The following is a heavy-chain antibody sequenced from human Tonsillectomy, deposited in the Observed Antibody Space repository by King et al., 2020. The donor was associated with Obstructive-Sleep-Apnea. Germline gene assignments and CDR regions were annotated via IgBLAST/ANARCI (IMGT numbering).Heavy chain of an antibody. CDR3: AREPMVRGPDLGFDI. J-gene: IGHJ3*02. CDR2: ISSSSSTI. D-gene: IGHD3-10*01. CDR1: GFTLSSYS. V-gene: IGHV3-48*04. Sequence: VQLVESGGGLVHPGGSLRLSCAASGFTLSSYSMNWVRQAPGKGLEWVSYISSSSSTIYYADSVKGRFTISRDNAKNSLYLQMNSLRAEETAVYYCAREPMVRGPDLGFDIWGQGTMVTVSS.